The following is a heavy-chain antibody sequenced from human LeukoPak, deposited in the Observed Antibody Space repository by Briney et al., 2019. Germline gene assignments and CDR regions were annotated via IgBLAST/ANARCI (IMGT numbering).Heavy chain of an antibody. CDR1: RFSSSTYR. D-gene: IGHD6-19*01. Sequence: GGSLRLSCAASRFSSSTYRMHWIRQAPGKGLGWVARIEIDGSGRSYADSVKGRFTISRDNAKNSLFLQMNSLRDEDTAVYYCARDPSAVAGHCDYWGEGTLVTVTS. CDR2: IEIDGSGR. V-gene: IGHV3-74*01. J-gene: IGHJ4*02. CDR3: ARDPSAVAGHCDY.